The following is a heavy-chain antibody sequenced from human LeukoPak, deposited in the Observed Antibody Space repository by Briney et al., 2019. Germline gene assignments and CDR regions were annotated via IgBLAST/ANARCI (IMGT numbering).Heavy chain of an antibody. CDR1: GFTFSSYE. D-gene: IGHD1-26*01. CDR3: ARTPSSGNYFPWYFDL. V-gene: IGHV3-21*01. CDR2: ISTSATYI. Sequence: GGSLRLSCAASGFTFSSYEMNWVRQAPGKGLEWVSSISTSATYIYYADSVKGRFTTSRDDAKHSLYLQMDSLRAEDTAVYYCARTPSSGNYFPWYFDLWGRGTLVTVSS. J-gene: IGHJ2*01.